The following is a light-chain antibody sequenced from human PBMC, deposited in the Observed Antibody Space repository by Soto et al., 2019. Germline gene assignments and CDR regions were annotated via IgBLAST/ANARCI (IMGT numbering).Light chain of an antibody. V-gene: IGKV1-27*01. CDR3: QKYITAPQT. Sequence: DIQMTQSPPSLSASVGDRVTITCRASHDINYYLAWYKQKPGKVPQLLIYAASTLQSGVPSRFSGSGSGTDFTLTISSLQPEDVATYYCQKYITAPQTFGQGTKVEIK. CDR2: AAS. CDR1: HDINYY. J-gene: IGKJ1*01.